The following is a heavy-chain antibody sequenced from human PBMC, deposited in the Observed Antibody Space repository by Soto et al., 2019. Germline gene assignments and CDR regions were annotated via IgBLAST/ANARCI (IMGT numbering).Heavy chain of an antibody. Sequence: SETLSLTCAVSGYSISSGYYWGWIRQPPGKGLEWLGTTYYGASSYYNPSLRSRITILLDASTNQLSPKLSSVTAADTAVYFCVRVAGSASWYETDSWGQGILVTVSS. CDR3: VRVAGSASWYETDS. J-gene: IGHJ4*02. V-gene: IGHV4-38-2*01. CDR1: GYSISSGYY. CDR2: TYYGASS. D-gene: IGHD6-13*01.